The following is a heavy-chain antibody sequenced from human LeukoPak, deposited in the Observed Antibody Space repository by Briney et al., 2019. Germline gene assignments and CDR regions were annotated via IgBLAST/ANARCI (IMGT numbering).Heavy chain of an antibody. V-gene: IGHV3-48*03. CDR1: GFTFSSYE. J-gene: IGHJ4*02. CDR2: ISSSGSTI. CDR3: ARVLRYFDWLSATLDY. Sequence: GGSLRLSCAASGFTFSSYEMNWVCQAPGKELEWVSYISSSGSTIYYADSVKGRFTISRDNAKDSLYLQMNSLRAEDTAVYYCARVLRYFDWLSATLDYWGQGTLVTVSS. D-gene: IGHD3-9*01.